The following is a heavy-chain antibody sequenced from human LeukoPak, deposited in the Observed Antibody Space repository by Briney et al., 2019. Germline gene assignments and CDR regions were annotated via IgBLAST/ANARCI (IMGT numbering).Heavy chain of an antibody. CDR3: ARVGYYGSGSSPHFDY. Sequence: GGSLRLSCAASGFTFSSCAMSWVRQAPGKGLEWVSAISGSGGSTYYADSVKGRFTISRDNSKNTLCLQMNSLRVEDTAVYYCARVGYYGSGSSPHFDYWGQGTLVTDSS. V-gene: IGHV3-23*01. D-gene: IGHD3-10*01. CDR1: GFTFSSCA. J-gene: IGHJ4*02. CDR2: ISGSGGST.